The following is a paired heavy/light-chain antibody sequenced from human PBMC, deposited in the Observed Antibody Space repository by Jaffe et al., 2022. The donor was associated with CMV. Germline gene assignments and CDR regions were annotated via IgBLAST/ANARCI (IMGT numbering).Light chain of an antibody. CDR1: QTVGSD. CDR2: DAS. CDR3: QQSNDWPLT. V-gene: IGKV3-15*01. J-gene: IGKJ4*01. Sequence: EIVMTQSPATLSVSPGERATLSCRATQTVGSDLVWYQQKPGQPPRLLIYDASTRATGIPARFSGSGSGTEFTLTISSLQSEDSAVYYCQQSNDWPLTFGGGTKIEIK.
Heavy chain of an antibody. CDR2: ISGSGDNT. CDR1: GFPFSQSA. J-gene: IGHJ4*02. V-gene: IGHV3-23*01. Sequence: EVKLLESGGGLLQPGGSLTLSCRASGFPFSQSAMAWLRQAPGKGLEWVSTISGSGDNTYAADSVEGRFIIFRDDATDTLFLQMNSLRPEDTAVYYCAKVRQWLKTGPFDSWGQGTPVTVSS. D-gene: IGHD6-19*01. CDR3: AKVRQWLKTGPFDS.